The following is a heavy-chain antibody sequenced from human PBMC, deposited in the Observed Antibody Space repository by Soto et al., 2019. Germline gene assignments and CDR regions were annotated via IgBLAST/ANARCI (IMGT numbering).Heavy chain of an antibody. J-gene: IGHJ4*02. D-gene: IGHD3-22*01. Sequence: GGSLRLSCAASGFTFSDYYMSWIRQAPGKGLEWVSGISASGSKIYSADSVKGRFTMSRDNSKDTVYLEMNSLRAEDTAVYYCTKSRSAMIYYFDFWGLGAQVTVSS. CDR1: GFTFSDYY. CDR3: TKSRSAMIYYFDF. V-gene: IGHV3-23*01. CDR2: ISASGSKI.